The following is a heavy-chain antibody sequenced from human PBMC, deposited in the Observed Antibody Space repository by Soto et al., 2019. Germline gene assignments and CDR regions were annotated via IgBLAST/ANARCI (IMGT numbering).Heavy chain of an antibody. CDR2: IYYSGST. CDR3: ARTSFGYRSGGIDP. CDR1: GGSISSGDYY. D-gene: IGHD6-19*01. J-gene: IGHJ5*02. V-gene: IGHV4-30-4*01. Sequence: SETLSLTCTVSGGSISSGDYYWSWIRQPPGKGLEWIGYIYYSGSTYYNPSLKSRITISVDTSKNQFSLKLSSVTAADTAVYYCARTSFGYRSGGIDPWGQGTLVTVSS.